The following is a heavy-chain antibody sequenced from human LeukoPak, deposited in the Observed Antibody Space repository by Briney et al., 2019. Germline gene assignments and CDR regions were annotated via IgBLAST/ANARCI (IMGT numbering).Heavy chain of an antibody. V-gene: IGHV4-59*08. J-gene: IGHJ4*02. CDR1: DASISDYY. CDR2: MYYSGIP. D-gene: IGHD3-10*01. CDR3: ASHHGRGEAFDY. Sequence: SETLSLTCTVSDASISDYYWSWIRQPPGKRLEGIAYMYYSGIPNYSRSLKSRVTMSADKSNNQVSLTLTSVTAADTAVYYCASHHGRGEAFDYWGRGTLFTVSS.